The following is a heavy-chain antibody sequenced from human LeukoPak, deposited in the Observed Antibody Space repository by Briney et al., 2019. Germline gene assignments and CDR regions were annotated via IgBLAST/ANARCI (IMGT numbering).Heavy chain of an antibody. CDR1: GFTFSNYA. V-gene: IGHV3-23*01. Sequence: GGSLRLSCAASGFTFSNYALCWVRQVPGKRLEWVSAISSGADTTGYADSVKGRFTISRYNSKSTIYLQMNSLRAEDTAVYYCAKDLEQSYSGWSTSYDGWGQGTLVTVSS. CDR2: ISSGADTT. J-gene: IGHJ4*02. CDR3: AKDLEQSYSGWSTSYDG. D-gene: IGHD6-19*01.